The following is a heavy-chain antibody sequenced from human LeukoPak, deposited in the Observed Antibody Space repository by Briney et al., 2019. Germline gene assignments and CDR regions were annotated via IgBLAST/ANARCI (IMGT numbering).Heavy chain of an antibody. D-gene: IGHD2-15*01. CDR2: ISSSSSSTI. J-gene: IGHJ3*02. CDR3: ARDLVVVAAGLDYHDAFDI. V-gene: IGHV3-48*01. CDR1: GFTFSSYS. Sequence: GGSLRLSCAASGFTFSSYSMNWVRQAPGKGLEWVSYISSSSSSTIYYADSVKGRFTISRDNAKNSLYLQMNSLRAEDTAVYYCARDLVVVAAGLDYHDAFDIWGQGTMVTVSS.